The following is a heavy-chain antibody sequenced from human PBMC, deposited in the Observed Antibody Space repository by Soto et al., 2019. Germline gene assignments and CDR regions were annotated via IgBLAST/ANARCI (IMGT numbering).Heavy chain of an antibody. CDR3: ARENSYYDSSGFYYSHGMDV. CDR2: INNGNT. Sequence: QVQLVQSGAEEKQPGASVKVSCKASGYTFTSYAMNWVRQAPGQRLEWMGWINNGNTKYSQKFQGRVTITRDTSASTAYMELSSLGSEDTAMYYCARENSYYDSSGFYYSHGMDVWGQGTTVTVSS. V-gene: IGHV1-3*05. D-gene: IGHD3-22*01. J-gene: IGHJ6*02. CDR1: GYTFTSYA.